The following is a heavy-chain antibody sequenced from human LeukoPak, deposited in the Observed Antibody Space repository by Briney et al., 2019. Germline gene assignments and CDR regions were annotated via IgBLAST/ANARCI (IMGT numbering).Heavy chain of an antibody. Sequence: PGRSLRLSCAASGFTFSSYGMHWVRLAPRKGLEWVAVIWYDGSNKYYADSVKGRFTISRDNSKNTLYLQMNSLRAEDTAVYYCARDKGDYSGSHSDFDYWGQGTLVTVSS. CDR3: ARDKGDYSGSHSDFDY. CDR1: GFTFSSYG. V-gene: IGHV3-33*01. J-gene: IGHJ4*02. D-gene: IGHD1-26*01. CDR2: IWYDGSNK.